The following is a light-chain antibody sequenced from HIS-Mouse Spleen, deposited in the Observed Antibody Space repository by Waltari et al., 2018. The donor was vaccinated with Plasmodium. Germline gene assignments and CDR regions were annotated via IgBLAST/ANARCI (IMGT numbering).Light chain of an antibody. CDR3: YSAADNNR. CDR2: KDS. CDR1: VLAKKY. V-gene: IGLV3-27*01. J-gene: IGLJ3*02. Sequence: SYELTQPSSVSVSPGQTARITCSGDVLAKKYARWFQQKPGQAPVLVIYKDSERPSGIPVRFSGSSSGTTVTLTISGAQVEDEADYYCYSAADNNRFGGGTKLTVL.